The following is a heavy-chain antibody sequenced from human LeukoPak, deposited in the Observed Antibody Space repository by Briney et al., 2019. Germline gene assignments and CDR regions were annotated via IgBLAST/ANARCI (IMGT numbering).Heavy chain of an antibody. D-gene: IGHD6-13*01. V-gene: IGHV1-2*02. J-gene: IGHJ6*02. CDR1: GYTFTGYY. CDR3: ARGGSSWYGYYYYGMDV. CDR2: INPNSGGT. Sequence: ASVKVSCKASGYTFTGYYMHWVRQAPGQGLEWMGWINPNSGGTNYAQKFQGRVTMTRDTSISTAYMELSRLRSDDTAVYYCARGGSSWYGYYYYGMDVWGQGTTVTVSS.